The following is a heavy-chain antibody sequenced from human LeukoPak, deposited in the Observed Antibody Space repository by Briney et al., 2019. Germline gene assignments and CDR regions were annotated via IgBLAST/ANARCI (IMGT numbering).Heavy chain of an antibody. CDR3: ARSVYGGPDG. V-gene: IGHV3-23*01. D-gene: IGHD4-23*01. CDR2: ISGSGGST. Sequence: PGGSLRLSCAASGFTFSSYAMSWVRQAPGKGLEWVSAISGSGGSTYYADSVKGRFTISRDNSKNILYLQMNSLITEDTAVYYCARSVYGGPDGRGQGTLVTVSS. CDR1: GFTFSSYA. J-gene: IGHJ4*02.